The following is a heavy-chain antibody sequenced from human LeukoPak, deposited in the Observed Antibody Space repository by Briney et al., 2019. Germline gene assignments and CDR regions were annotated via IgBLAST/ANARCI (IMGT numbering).Heavy chain of an antibody. D-gene: IGHD5-18*01. CDR2: INHSGST. CDR3: ACREGYSLYAFDI. J-gene: IGHJ3*02. V-gene: IGHV4-34*01. Sequence: SETLSLTCAVYGGSFSGYYWSWIRQPPGKGLEWIGEINHSGSTNYNPSLKSRVTISVDTSKNQFSLKLSSVTAADTAVYYCACREGYSLYAFDIWGQGTMVTVSS. CDR1: GGSFSGYY.